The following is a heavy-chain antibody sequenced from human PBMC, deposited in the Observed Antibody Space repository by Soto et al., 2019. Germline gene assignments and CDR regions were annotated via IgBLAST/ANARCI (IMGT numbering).Heavy chain of an antibody. CDR3: ARDLEFRDGNISHLDF. V-gene: IGHV1-69*13. J-gene: IGHJ4*02. Sequence: GAAVKVSCKASRDSFKSHVFNWVRQAPGQGLEWVGGIMPIIGTPTYAQKFQGRLTISADASTRTVYLELRSLRSDDTAVYYCARDLEFRDGNISHLDFWGQGTLVTVSS. CDR2: IMPIIGTP. CDR1: RDSFKSHV. D-gene: IGHD3-10*01.